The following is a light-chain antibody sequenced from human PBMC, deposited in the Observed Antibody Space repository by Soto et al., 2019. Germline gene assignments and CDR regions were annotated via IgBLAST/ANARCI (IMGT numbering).Light chain of an antibody. CDR3: SSYTNTNTLV. Sequence: QSALIQPASVSGSPGQSITISCTGTTSDVGGYNHVSWFQQHPGKVSKLMIYDVNNRPSGVSNRFSGSKSGNTASLTISGLQAEDEADYYCSSYTNTNTLVFGGGTKLTVL. CDR2: DVN. J-gene: IGLJ2*01. CDR1: TSDVGGYNH. V-gene: IGLV2-14*01.